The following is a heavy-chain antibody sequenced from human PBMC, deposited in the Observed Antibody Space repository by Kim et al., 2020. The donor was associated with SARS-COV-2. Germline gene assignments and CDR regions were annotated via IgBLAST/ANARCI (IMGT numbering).Heavy chain of an antibody. CDR2: IYSGGST. V-gene: IGHV3-53*01. Sequence: GGSLRLSCAASGFTVSSNYMSWVRQAPGKGLEWVSVIYSGGSTYYADSVKGRFTISRDNSKNTLYLQMNSLRAEDTAVYYCARVSIAARGNYYYGMDVWGQGTTVTVSS. CDR3: ARVSIAARGNYYYGMDV. J-gene: IGHJ6*02. D-gene: IGHD6-25*01. CDR1: GFTVSSNY.